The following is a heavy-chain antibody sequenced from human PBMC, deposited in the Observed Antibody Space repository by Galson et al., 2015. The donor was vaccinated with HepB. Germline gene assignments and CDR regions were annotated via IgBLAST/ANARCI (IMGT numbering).Heavy chain of an antibody. CDR2: ISYDGSNK. CDR1: GFTFSNYA. D-gene: IGHD3-16*01. V-gene: IGHV3-30*18. CDR3: TKDSRGGTHPPSYVSFDY. Sequence: SLRLSCAASGFTFSNYAMHWVRQAPGKGLEWVAVISYDGSNKFHADSVKGRFTISRDNSKNTLYLRVNSLRVEDTAIYYCTKDSRGGTHPPSYVSFDYWGQGALVTVSS. J-gene: IGHJ4*02.